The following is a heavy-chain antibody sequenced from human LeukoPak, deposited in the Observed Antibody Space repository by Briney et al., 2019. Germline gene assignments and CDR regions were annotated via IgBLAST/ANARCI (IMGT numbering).Heavy chain of an antibody. V-gene: IGHV1-2*02. CDR3: AGVEMATITVDY. CDR1: GSTFSGYY. J-gene: IGHJ4*02. Sequence: RASVKVSCKASGSTFSGYYMHWVRQAPGQGLEWMGWINPNIGDTNYAPKFQGRVTMTRDTSVTTAYMELSRLSSDDTAVYYCAGVEMATITVDYWGQGTLVTVSS. CDR2: INPNIGDT. D-gene: IGHD5-24*01.